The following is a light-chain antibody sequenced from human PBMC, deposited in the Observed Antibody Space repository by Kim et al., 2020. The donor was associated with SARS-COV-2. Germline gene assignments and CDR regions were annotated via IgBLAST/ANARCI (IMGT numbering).Light chain of an antibody. J-gene: IGKJ5*01. CDR1: QSVSTN. CDR3: QQYDIWPPIT. CDR2: GAS. V-gene: IGKV3-15*01. Sequence: SPGERATLSCSASQSVSTNLAWYQHKPGQAPRLLIFGASTRATGVPARFSGSGSGTEFTLSISSLQSEDFAVYYCQQYDIWPPITFGQGTRLEIK.